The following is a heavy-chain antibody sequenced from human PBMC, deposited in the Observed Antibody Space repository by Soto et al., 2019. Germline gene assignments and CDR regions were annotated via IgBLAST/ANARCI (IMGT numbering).Heavy chain of an antibody. CDR1: GYTLTGYY. Sequence: GASVKVSCKASGYTLTGYYMHWVRQAPRQGLEWMGWINPNSGGTNYAQKFQGRVTMTRDTSISTAYMELSRLRSDDTAVYYCARAPMTDYYYYYGMDVWGQGTTVTVSS. J-gene: IGHJ6*02. CDR2: INPNSGGT. V-gene: IGHV1-2*02. CDR3: ARAPMTDYYYYYGMDV.